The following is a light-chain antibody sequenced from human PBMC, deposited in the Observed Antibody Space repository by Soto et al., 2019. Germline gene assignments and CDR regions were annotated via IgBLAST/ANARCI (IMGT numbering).Light chain of an antibody. Sequence: DIQMTQSPSSLSAFVGDRVTITCRASQSISSYLNWYQQKPGKAPKLLIYAASSLQSGVPSRFSGSGSGTDFTLTISSLQPEDFATYYCQQSYSAPWTFGQGTRWISN. CDR3: QQSYSAPWT. J-gene: IGKJ1*01. V-gene: IGKV1-39*01. CDR1: QSISSY. CDR2: AAS.